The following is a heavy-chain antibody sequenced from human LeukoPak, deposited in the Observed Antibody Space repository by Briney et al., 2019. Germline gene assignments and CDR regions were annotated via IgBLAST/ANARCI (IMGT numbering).Heavy chain of an antibody. CDR2: IYYSGST. J-gene: IGHJ6*02. CDR1: GGSISSYY. V-gene: IGHV4-59*01. CDR3: ARGPYYYGMDV. Sequence: SETLSLTCTVSGGSISSYYWSWIRQPPGKGLEWIGYIYYSGSTNCNPSLKSRVTISVDTSKNQFSLKLSSVAAAGTAVSSCARGPYYYGMDVWGQGTTVTVSS.